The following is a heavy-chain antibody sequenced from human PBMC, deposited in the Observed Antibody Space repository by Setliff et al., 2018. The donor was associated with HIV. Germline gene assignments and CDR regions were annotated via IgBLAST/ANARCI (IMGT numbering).Heavy chain of an antibody. CDR3: VRDEKRAAGGTLFYFDL. CDR1: GYMFGPYG. V-gene: IGHV1-18*01. D-gene: IGHD1-1*01. Sequence: ASVKVSCKASGYMFGPYGFSWVRQVPGQRLEWMGWITDDNRDTHSARNFQGGITLTTDISSTTAYMELGSLTSDDTAVYYCVRDEKRAAGGTLFYFDLWGQGTLVTVSS. CDR2: ITDDNRDT. J-gene: IGHJ4*02.